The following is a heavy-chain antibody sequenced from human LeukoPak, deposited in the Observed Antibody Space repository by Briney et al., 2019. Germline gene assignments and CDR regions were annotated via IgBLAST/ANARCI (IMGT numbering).Heavy chain of an antibody. CDR2: ISYDGSNK. V-gene: IGHV3-30*03. J-gene: IGHJ5*02. CDR3: ARDVWFGDYRWFDP. Sequence: GGSLRLSCAASGFTFSSYGMHWVRQAPGKGLEWVAVISYDGSNKYYADSVKGRFTISRDNSKNTLDLQMNSLRAEDTAVYFCARDVWFGDYRWFDPWGQGTLVIVSS. D-gene: IGHD3-10*01. CDR1: GFTFSSYG.